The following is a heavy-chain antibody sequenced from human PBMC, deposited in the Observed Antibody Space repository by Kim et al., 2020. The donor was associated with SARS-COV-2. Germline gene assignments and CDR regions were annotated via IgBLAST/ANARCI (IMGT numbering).Heavy chain of an antibody. Sequence: GGSLRLSCAASGFTFSSYSMNWVRQAPGKGLEWVSSISSSSSYIYYADSVKGRFTISRDNAKNSLYLQMNSLRAEDTAVYYCARGLITNDAFDIWGQGTMVTVSS. CDR1: GFTFSSYS. J-gene: IGHJ3*02. CDR3: ARGLITNDAFDI. D-gene: IGHD3-10*01. V-gene: IGHV3-21*01. CDR2: ISSSSSYI.